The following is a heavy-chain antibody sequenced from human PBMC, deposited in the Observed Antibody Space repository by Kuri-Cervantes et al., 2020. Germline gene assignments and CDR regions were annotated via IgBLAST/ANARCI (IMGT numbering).Heavy chain of an antibody. D-gene: IGHD3-10*01. V-gene: IGHV3-30*04. Sequence: GSLRLSCAASGFTFSNFPIHWVRQAPGKGPERVAVISYAGFNKYYADSVKGRSTISRDNSKNTLYLQMNSLRAEDTAVYYCAKEGGSGSYYNGIYYYYYYMDVWGKGTTVTVSS. J-gene: IGHJ6*03. CDR3: AKEGGSGSYYNGIYYYYYYMDV. CDR1: GFTFSNFP. CDR2: ISYAGFNK.